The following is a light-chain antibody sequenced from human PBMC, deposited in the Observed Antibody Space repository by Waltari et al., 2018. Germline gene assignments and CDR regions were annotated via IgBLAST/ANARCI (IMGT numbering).Light chain of an antibody. CDR3: QQLNSYSLIT. CDR2: AAS. V-gene: IGKV1-9*01. J-gene: IGKJ5*01. Sequence: DIQLTQSPSFLSASVGDRVTITCRTSQDISSYLAWYQQKPGKAPKLLIYAASILQSGVPSRFSGSASGTEFTLTISSLQPEDFTTYYCQQLNSYSLITFGQGTRLE. CDR1: QDISSY.